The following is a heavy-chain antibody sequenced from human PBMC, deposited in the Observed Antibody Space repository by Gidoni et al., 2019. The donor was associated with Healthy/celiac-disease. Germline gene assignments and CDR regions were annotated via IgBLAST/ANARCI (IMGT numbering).Heavy chain of an antibody. V-gene: IGHV4-4*07. J-gene: IGHJ4*02. D-gene: IGHD2-8*01. Sequence: QVQLPESGPGLVKPSETPSLTCTVSGGSTSSYHWSWIRQPAGKGLEWIGRIYTSGSTNYNPSLKSRVTMSVDTSKNQFSLKLSSVTAADTAVYYCARGRGACTNGVCYPPTYYFDYWGQGTLVTVSS. CDR2: IYTSGST. CDR1: GGSTSSYH. CDR3: ARGRGACTNGVCYPPTYYFDY.